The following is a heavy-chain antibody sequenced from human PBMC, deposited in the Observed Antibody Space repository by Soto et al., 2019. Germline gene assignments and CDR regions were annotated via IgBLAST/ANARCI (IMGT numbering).Heavy chain of an antibody. J-gene: IGHJ3*02. CDR2: MNAGNGNT. Sequence: ASVKVSCKASGYTFTSYDIYWVRQAPGQRLEWMGWMNAGNGNTKYSQKFQGRVTITRDTSASTAYMELSSLRSEDTAVYYCARESPFVAAFDIWGQGTMVTVS. CDR1: GYTFTSYD. V-gene: IGHV1-3*01. CDR3: ARESPFVAAFDI.